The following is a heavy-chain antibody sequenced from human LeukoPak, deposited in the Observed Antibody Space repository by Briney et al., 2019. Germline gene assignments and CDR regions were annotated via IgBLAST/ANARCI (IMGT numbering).Heavy chain of an antibody. CDR1: GDSVSSNSAA. CDR2: TYYRSKWYN. V-gene: IGHV6-1*01. Sequence: SQTLSLTCAISGDSVSSNSAAWNWIRQSPSRGLEWLGRTYYRSKWYNDYAVSVKGRITINPDTSKNQFSLQLNSVTPEDTAVYYCARVPIFCSGGSCYSTCFDYWGQGTLVTVSS. CDR3: ARVPIFCSGGSCYSTCFDY. J-gene: IGHJ4*02. D-gene: IGHD2-15*01.